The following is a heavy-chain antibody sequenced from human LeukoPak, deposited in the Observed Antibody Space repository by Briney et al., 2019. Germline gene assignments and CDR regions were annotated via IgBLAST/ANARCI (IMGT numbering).Heavy chain of an antibody. CDR2: ISYDGSNK. D-gene: IGHD3-3*01. V-gene: IGHV3-30*18. CDR3: AKVPHYDFWSGFDY. CDR1: GFTFSSYD. Sequence: PGGSLRLSCAASGFTFSSYDMHWVRQAPGKGLEWVAVISYDGSNKYYADSVKGRFTISRDNSKNTLYLQMNSLRAEDTAVYYCAKVPHYDFWSGFDYWGQGTLVTVSS. J-gene: IGHJ4*02.